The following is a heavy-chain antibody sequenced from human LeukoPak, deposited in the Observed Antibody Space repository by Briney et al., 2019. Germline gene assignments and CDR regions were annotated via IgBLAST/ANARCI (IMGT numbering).Heavy chain of an antibody. V-gene: IGHV1-46*01. J-gene: IGHJ3*02. CDR1: GYTFTSYY. Sequence: ASVKVSCKASGYTFTSYYMHWVRQSPGQGLEWMGIINPSGGSTSYAQKFQGRVTMTRDTSTSTVYMELSSLRSEDTAVYYCARDAYCGGDCYPRSAFDIWGKGTMVTVSS. D-gene: IGHD2-21*02. CDR2: INPSGGST. CDR3: ARDAYCGGDCYPRSAFDI.